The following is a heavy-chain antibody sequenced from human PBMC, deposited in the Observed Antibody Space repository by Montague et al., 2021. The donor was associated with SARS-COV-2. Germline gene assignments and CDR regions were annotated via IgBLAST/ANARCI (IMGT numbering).Heavy chain of an antibody. CDR3: ASHPVWQQLCT. CDR2: IHHTGGS. D-gene: IGHD1-1*01. V-gene: IGHV4-4*02. Sequence: SETLSLTCAVSGASLASGYWWSWVRQSPGKGLEWIAEIHHTGGSNYNPSLVSRDTIFLDHSKNHLTLTLSSVTAADTAMYYCASHPVWQQLCTWGQGTLVTVSA. J-gene: IGHJ5*02. CDR1: GASLASGYW.